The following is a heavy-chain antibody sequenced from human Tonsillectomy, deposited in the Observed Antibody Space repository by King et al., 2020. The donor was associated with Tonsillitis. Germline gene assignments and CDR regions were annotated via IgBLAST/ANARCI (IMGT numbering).Heavy chain of an antibody. CDR2: INHSGST. D-gene: IGHD3-10*01. CDR3: ARGRYYYGSGSYLNWFDP. Sequence: VQLQQWGAGLLKPSETLSLTCAVSGGSFSGYYWSWIRQPPGKGLEWIGEINHSGSTNYNPSLKSRVTISVDTSKNQFSLKLSSVTAADTAVYYCARGRYYYGSGSYLNWFDPWGQGTLVTVSA. J-gene: IGHJ5*02. V-gene: IGHV4-34*01. CDR1: GGSFSGYY.